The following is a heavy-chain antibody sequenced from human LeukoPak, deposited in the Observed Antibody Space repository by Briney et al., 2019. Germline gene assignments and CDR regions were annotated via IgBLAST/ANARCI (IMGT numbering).Heavy chain of an antibody. J-gene: IGHJ6*03. Sequence: ASVRVSCKASGYTFTCYYMHWVRQAPGQGLEWMGWINPNSGGTNYAQKFQGRVTMTRDTSISTAYMELSRLRSDDTAVYYCARGPIYGDYYYYYMDAWGKGTTVTVSS. CDR1: GYTFTCYY. CDR2: INPNSGGT. D-gene: IGHD4-17*01. V-gene: IGHV1-2*02. CDR3: ARGPIYGDYYYYYMDA.